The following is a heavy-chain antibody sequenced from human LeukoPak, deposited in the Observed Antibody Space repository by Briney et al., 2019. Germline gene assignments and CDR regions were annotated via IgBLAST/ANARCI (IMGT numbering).Heavy chain of an antibody. CDR3: ARGTLEYSSPYYYDSSGYRGAFDI. CDR1: GGTFSSYA. Sequence: SVKVSCKASGGTFSSYAISWVRQAPGQGLEWMGGIIPIFGTANYAQKFQGRVTITTDESTSTAYMELSSLRSEDTAVYYCARGTLEYSSPYYYDSSGYRGAFDIWGQGTMVTVSS. V-gene: IGHV1-69*05. D-gene: IGHD3-22*01. CDR2: IIPIFGTA. J-gene: IGHJ3*02.